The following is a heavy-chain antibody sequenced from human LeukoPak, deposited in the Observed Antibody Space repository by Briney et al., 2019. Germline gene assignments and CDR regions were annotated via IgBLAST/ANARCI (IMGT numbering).Heavy chain of an antibody. J-gene: IGHJ4*02. Sequence: SETLSLTCAVYGGSFSGYYWSWIRQPLGKGLEWIGEINHSENTDYNPSLKSRVTISVDTSKNQLSLKLSSVSAADTAVYYCARHLRWRTSFSPFDYWGQGTLVTVSS. D-gene: IGHD3/OR15-3a*01. CDR3: ARHLRWRTSFSPFDY. CDR1: GGSFSGYY. V-gene: IGHV4-34*01. CDR2: INHSENT.